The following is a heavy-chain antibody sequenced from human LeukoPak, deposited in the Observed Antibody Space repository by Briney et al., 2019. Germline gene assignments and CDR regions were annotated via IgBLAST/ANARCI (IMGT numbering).Heavy chain of an antibody. CDR2: ISYSGDT. V-gene: IGHV4-59*01. CDR1: GDSISSYY. Sequence: PSETLSLTCTVSGDSISSYYWSWIRQPPGKGLEWIGYISYSGDTNYNPSLKSRVTMSVDTSKKQFSLTLSSVTAADTAVYYCASSNWFDPWGQGTLVTVSS. J-gene: IGHJ5*02. CDR3: ASSNWFDP.